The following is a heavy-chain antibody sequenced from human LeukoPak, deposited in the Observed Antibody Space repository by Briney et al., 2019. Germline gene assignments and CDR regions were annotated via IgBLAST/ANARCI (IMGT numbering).Heavy chain of an antibody. CDR3: ASSKQWYFDY. Sequence: GESLKISCKDSGDSFTSHWIGWVRQMPGKGLEWMGIIYPGDSDTRYSPSFEGQVTISADKSISTAYLQWSSLKASDTAMYYCASSKQWYFDYWGQGTLVTASS. J-gene: IGHJ4*02. CDR2: IYPGDSDT. D-gene: IGHD6-19*01. V-gene: IGHV5-51*01. CDR1: GDSFTSHW.